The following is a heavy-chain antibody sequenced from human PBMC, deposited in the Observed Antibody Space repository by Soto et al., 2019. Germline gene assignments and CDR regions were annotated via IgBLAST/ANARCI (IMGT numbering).Heavy chain of an antibody. V-gene: IGHV4-59*02. CDR3: AAIPRY. J-gene: IGHJ4*02. D-gene: IGHD2-2*02. Sequence: SETLSLTCNVSGGSVSGYHWSWIRQPPGKGLEWIGYTNNNGNTDYNPSLESRVTISVDTSKNQISLSLTSVTAADTAVYYCAAIPRYWGQGTLVTVSS. CDR2: TNNNGNT. CDR1: GGSVSGYH.